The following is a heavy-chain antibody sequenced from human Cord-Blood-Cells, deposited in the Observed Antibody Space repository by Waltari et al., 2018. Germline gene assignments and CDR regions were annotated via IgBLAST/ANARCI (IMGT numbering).Heavy chain of an antibody. V-gene: IGHV4-34*01. CDR2: INHSGST. CDR1: GGSFSGSY. CDR3: ARGGNARKNAADYFDY. J-gene: IGHJ4*02. Sequence: QVQLQHWGAGRLKPSGTLSLTCAVYGGSFSGSYWSWSRQPPGKGLEWIGEINHSGSTNYNPSLKSRVTISVDTSKTQFSLKLSSVTAADTAVYYCARGGNARKNAADYFDYWGQGTLVTVSS. D-gene: IGHD6-25*01.